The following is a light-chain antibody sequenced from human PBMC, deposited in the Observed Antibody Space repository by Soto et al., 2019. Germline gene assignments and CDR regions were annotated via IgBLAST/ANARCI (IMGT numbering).Light chain of an antibody. J-gene: IGKJ5*01. CDR2: GAS. CDR1: QNIISN. CDR3: QQYNHWPIT. Sequence: EIVMTQSPATLSVSPGARVTLSCRASQNIISNLAWYQQKPGQAPRPLIYGASTRATGIPARFSGSGSGTEGTITISSLQSEDGAVYDGQQYNHWPITFGQGTRLEIK. V-gene: IGKV3-15*01.